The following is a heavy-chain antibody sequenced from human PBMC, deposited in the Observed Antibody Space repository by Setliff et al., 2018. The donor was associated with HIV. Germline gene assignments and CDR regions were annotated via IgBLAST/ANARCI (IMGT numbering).Heavy chain of an antibody. CDR1: EFTFSSYG. J-gene: IGHJ4*02. CDR2: TSDDGSNK. V-gene: IGHV3-30*03. CDR3: ASDYYASGSYGH. D-gene: IGHD3-10*01. Sequence: PGGSLRLSCAASEFTFSSYGMHWVRQAPGKGLEWVATTSDDGSNKYYADSVKGRFTISRDNSRNTLYLHMNSLRPEDTAVYYRASDYYASGSYGHWGQGTQVTVSS.